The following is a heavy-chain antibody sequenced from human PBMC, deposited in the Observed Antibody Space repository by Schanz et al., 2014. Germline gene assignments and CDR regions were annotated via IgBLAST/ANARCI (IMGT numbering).Heavy chain of an antibody. Sequence: EVQLVESGGGLIHPGGSLRLSCAVSGFTVNTNYMTWVRQAPGKGLEWVSIIQTGGNTYYPDSVKGRFAISRDNSKNTMYLQMNSLRAEDTAVYYCVKDLQRELLRDDHYYGMDVWGQGTTVTVSS. CDR2: IQTGGNT. V-gene: IGHV3-53*01. D-gene: IGHD1-26*01. CDR1: GFTVNTNY. J-gene: IGHJ6*02. CDR3: VKDLQRELLRDDHYYGMDV.